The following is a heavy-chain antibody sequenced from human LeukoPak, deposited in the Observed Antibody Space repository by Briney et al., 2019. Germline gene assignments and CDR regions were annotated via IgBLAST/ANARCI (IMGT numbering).Heavy chain of an antibody. CDR3: ARGRSEDTGWVDH. D-gene: IGHD2-15*01. J-gene: IGHJ4*02. Sequence: PSETLSLTCAVYGGSFSGYYWSWIRQPPGKGLEWIGEINHSGSTNYNPSLKSRVTISVDTSKNQFSLKLSSVTAADTAVYYCARGRSEDTGWVDHWGQGTLVTVSS. CDR2: INHSGST. V-gene: IGHV4-34*01. CDR1: GGSFSGYY.